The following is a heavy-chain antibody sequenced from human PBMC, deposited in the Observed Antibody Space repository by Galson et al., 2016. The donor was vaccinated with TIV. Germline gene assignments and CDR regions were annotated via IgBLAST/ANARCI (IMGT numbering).Heavy chain of an antibody. CDR2: IIPILGSS. J-gene: IGHJ6*03. CDR1: GDTFASYA. Sequence: SVKVSCKASGDTFASYAFSWVRQAPGQGLEVMGRIIPILGSSDYAQRFQGRVTITADASTSTVYMELRSLRSEDTAMYYCARVRFGGLSGYYYYMDVWGKGTTVTVSS. D-gene: IGHD3-10*01. V-gene: IGHV1-69*13. CDR3: ARVRFGGLSGYYYYMDV.